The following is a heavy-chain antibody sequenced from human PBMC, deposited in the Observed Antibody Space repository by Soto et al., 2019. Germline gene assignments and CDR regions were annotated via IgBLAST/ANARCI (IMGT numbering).Heavy chain of an antibody. CDR1: GGSISSGDYY. Sequence: SETLSLTCTVSGGSISSGDYYWSWIRQPPGKGLEWIGYIYYSGSAYYNASLRSRVTISIDTSRNQFSLRLTSVTAADTAVFYCARGTGVDGSHYFDYWGQGTLVTVSS. CDR2: IYYSGSA. D-gene: IGHD1-26*01. V-gene: IGHV4-30-4*01. J-gene: IGHJ4*02. CDR3: ARGTGVDGSHYFDY.